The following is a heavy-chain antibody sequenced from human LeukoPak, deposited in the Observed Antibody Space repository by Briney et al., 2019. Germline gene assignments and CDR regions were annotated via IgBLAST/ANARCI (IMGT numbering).Heavy chain of an antibody. V-gene: IGHV3-7*03. CDR3: ARSPSWYYYDSSGYYGYFDY. J-gene: IGHJ4*02. Sequence: ETLSLTCDVSGVSISSSNRWSWVRQAPGKGLEWVANIKQDGSEKYYVDSVKGRFTISRDNAKNSLYLQMNSLRAEDTALYHCARSPSWYYYDSSGYYGYFDYWGQGTLVTVSS. CDR2: IKQDGSEK. CDR1: GVSISSSNR. D-gene: IGHD3-22*01.